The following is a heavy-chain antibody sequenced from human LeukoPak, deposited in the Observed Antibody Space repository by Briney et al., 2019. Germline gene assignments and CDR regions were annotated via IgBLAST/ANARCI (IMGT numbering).Heavy chain of an antibody. D-gene: IGHD3-22*01. CDR1: GFTFSSYS. J-gene: IGHJ5*02. V-gene: IGHV4-34*01. CDR2: INHSGST. Sequence: PGGSLRLSCAASGFTFSSYSMNWVRQPPGKGLEWVGEINHSGSTNYNPSLKSRVTISVDTSKNQFSLKLSSVTAADTAVYYCARYRAYYYDSSGPGGPWGQGTLVTVSS. CDR3: ARYRAYYYDSSGPGGP.